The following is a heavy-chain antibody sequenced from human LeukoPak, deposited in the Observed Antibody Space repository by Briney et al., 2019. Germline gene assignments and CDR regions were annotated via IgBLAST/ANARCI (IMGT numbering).Heavy chain of an antibody. J-gene: IGHJ4*02. D-gene: IGHD1-26*01. Sequence: GGSLRLSCAASGFIFSTYAMHWVRQAPGKGLEWVAVISYHGRDQYYADSVKGRFTTSRDNSKSTLSLQMNSLRAEDTAVYYCANPRGIVGAVDYWGQGTLVTVSS. CDR1: GFIFSTYA. V-gene: IGHV3-30*04. CDR2: ISYHGRDQ. CDR3: ANPRGIVGAVDY.